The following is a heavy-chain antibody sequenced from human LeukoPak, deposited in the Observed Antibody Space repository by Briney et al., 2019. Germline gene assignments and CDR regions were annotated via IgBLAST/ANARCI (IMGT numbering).Heavy chain of an antibody. V-gene: IGHV3-30*02. Sequence: PGGSLRLSCVASGFTLSTYGMHWVRQAPGKGLEWVAFVRYDGSSKQYGDPVKGRVTIFRDNSKNTLYLQMNSLRPEDTAMYYCAKDPHYYGSGTQEFDPWGQGTLVTVSS. J-gene: IGHJ5*02. CDR2: VRYDGSSK. D-gene: IGHD3-10*01. CDR1: GFTLSTYG. CDR3: AKDPHYYGSGTQEFDP.